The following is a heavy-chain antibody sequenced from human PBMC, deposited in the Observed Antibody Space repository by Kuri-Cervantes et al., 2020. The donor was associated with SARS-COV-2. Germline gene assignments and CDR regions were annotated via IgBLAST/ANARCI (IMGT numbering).Heavy chain of an antibody. CDR2: IYHSGST. CDR3: AREVPSSLWFGELSNAFDI. CDR1: GYSISSGYY. J-gene: IGHJ3*02. V-gene: IGHV4-38-2*02. Sequence: ESLKISCAVSGYSISSGYYWGWIRQPPGKGLEWIGSIYHSGSTYYNPSLKSRVTISVDTSKNQFSLKLSSVTAADTAVYYCAREVPSSLWFGELSNAFDIWGQGTMVTVSS. D-gene: IGHD3-10*01.